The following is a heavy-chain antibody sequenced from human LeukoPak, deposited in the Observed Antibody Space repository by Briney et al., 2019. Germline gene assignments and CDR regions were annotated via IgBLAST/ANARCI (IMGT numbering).Heavy chain of an antibody. CDR3: AREVAGDFGDNWFDP. CDR2: INSDGSST. D-gene: IGHD3-10*01. Sequence: GGSLRLSCAASGFTFSSYWVHWFRQAPGKGLVWVSRINSDGSSTSYADSVKGRFTISRDNAKNTLYLQMNSLRAEDTAVYFCAREVAGDFGDNWFDPWGQGTLVTVSS. V-gene: IGHV3-74*01. J-gene: IGHJ5*02. CDR1: GFTFSSYW.